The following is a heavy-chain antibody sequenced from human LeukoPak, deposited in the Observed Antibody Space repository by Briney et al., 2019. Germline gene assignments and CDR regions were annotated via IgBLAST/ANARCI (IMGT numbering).Heavy chain of an antibody. D-gene: IGHD3-10*01. CDR2: ISWNSGSI. CDR1: GFTFDDYA. Sequence: PGGSLRLSCAASGFTFDDYAMHWVRQAPGKGLEWVSGISWNSGSIGYADSVKGRFTISRDNAKNSLYLQMNSLRAEDTALYYCAKDKFGMVRGVIIDWGQGTLVTVSS. CDR3: AKDKFGMVRGVIID. V-gene: IGHV3-9*01. J-gene: IGHJ4*02.